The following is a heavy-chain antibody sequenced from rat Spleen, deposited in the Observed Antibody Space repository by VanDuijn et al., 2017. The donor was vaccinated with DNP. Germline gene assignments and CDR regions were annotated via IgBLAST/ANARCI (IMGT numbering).Heavy chain of an antibody. J-gene: IGHJ2*01. Sequence: EVKLVESGGGLVQPGRSLKLSCAASGFNFNDYWMGWVRQAPGKGLEWIAEINMDSSVIKYIPSLRDKFTISRDNAQNTLYLQMNKLISEDTAIYYCARGPNYGGYLDYFDYWGQGVMVTVSS. D-gene: IGHD1-11*01. V-gene: IGHV4-2*01. CDR1: GFNFNDYW. CDR2: INMDSSVI. CDR3: ARGPNYGGYLDYFDY.